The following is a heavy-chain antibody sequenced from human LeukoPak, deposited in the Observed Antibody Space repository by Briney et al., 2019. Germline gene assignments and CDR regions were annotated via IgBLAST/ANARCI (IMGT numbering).Heavy chain of an antibody. CDR2: ISWNSGSI. V-gene: IGHV3-9*03. CDR1: GFTFDDYA. J-gene: IGHJ4*02. D-gene: IGHD3-22*01. Sequence: GRSLRLSCAASGFTFDDYAMHWVRHAPGKGLEWVSGISWNSGSIGYADSVKGRFTISRDNAKNPLYLQMNSLRAEDMALYYCAKDSLRYYDSSGSTYYFDYWGQGTLVTVSS. CDR3: AKDSLRYYDSSGSTYYFDY.